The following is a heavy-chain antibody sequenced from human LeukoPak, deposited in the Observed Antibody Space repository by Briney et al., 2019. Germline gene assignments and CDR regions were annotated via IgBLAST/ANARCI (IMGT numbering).Heavy chain of an antibody. Sequence: SETLSLTCTVSGGSISTYYWTWIRQPPGKGLEWIGSIYYSGSTYYNPSLKSRVTISVDTSKNQFSLKLSSVTAADTAVYYCARRQPYYYDSSGYTFPYYYYYMDVWGKGTTVTVSS. CDR2: IYYSGST. D-gene: IGHD3-22*01. CDR1: GGSISTYY. V-gene: IGHV4-39*01. J-gene: IGHJ6*03. CDR3: ARRQPYYYDSSGYTFPYYYYYMDV.